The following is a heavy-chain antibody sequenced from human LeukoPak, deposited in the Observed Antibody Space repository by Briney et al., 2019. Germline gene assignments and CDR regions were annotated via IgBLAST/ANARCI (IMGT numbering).Heavy chain of an antibody. CDR1: GFAFRRFW. CDR3: ARHKSDWLSTGAPMDL. D-gene: IGHD3-9*01. V-gene: IGHV3-7*04. J-gene: IGHJ6*02. CDR2: IKGDGSEK. Sequence: GGSLRLSCADSGFAFRRFWMSWVRQAPGKGLEWVANIKGDGSEKYYVDSVKGRFTISRDNAKNSLYLQMTSLRAEDTAVYYCARHKSDWLSTGAPMDLWGQGTTVTVSS.